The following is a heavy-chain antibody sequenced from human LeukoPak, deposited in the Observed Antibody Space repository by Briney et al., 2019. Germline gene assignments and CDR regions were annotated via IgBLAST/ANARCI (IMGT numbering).Heavy chain of an antibody. CDR3: ARTFVSGDGYKVGYFDY. CDR2: IYPSGNI. Sequence: PGGSLRLSCAASGFTFSSDWMHWVRQAPGKGLEWVSLIYPSGNIYYADSVKGRFTISRDNSKNTLFLQMNSLRAEDTAIYYCARTFVSGDGYKVGYFDYWGQGTLVTVSS. D-gene: IGHD5-24*01. V-gene: IGHV3-53*01. J-gene: IGHJ4*02. CDR1: GFTFSSDW.